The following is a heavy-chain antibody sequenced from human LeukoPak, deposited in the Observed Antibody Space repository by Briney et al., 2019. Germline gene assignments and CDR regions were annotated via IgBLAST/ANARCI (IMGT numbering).Heavy chain of an antibody. V-gene: IGHV4-59*01. CDR3: ARDKGYYGSGSYGRWFDP. D-gene: IGHD3-10*01. CDR1: GGSISSYY. CDR2: IYYSGST. Sequence: SETLSLTCTVSGGSISSYYWSWIRQPPGKGLEWIGYIYYSGSTNYNPSLKSRVTISVDTSKNQFSLKLSSVTAADTAVYYCARDKGYYGSGSYGRWFDPWGQGTLVTVSS. J-gene: IGHJ5*02.